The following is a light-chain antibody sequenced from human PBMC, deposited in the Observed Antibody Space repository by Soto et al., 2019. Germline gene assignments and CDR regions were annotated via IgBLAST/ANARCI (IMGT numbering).Light chain of an antibody. Sequence: QSALTQPASVSGSPGQSITISCTGTSSDGGGYNYVSWYQQHPGKAPKLMIYDVRNRPSGVSNRFSGSKSVNTASLNISGLQAEDEADYYCSSYTTISTYVFGTGTKVTVL. CDR3: SSYTTISTYV. CDR2: DVR. CDR1: SSDGGGYNY. V-gene: IGLV2-14*01. J-gene: IGLJ1*01.